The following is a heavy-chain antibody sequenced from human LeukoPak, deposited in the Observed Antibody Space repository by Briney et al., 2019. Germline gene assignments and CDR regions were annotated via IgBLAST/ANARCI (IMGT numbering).Heavy chain of an antibody. D-gene: IGHD3-22*01. CDR2: IYYSGST. CDR3: ARTYYYDSSGPD. CDR1: GGSISSSSYY. Sequence: SETLSLTCTVSGGSISSSSYYWGWIRQPPGKGLEWIGSIYYSGSTYYNPSLKSRVTISVDTSKNQFSLKLSSVTAADTAVYYCARTYYYDSSGPDWGQGTLVTVSS. J-gene: IGHJ4*02. V-gene: IGHV4-39*01.